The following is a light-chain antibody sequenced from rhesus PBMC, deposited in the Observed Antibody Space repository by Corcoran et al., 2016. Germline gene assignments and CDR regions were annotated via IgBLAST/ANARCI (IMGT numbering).Light chain of an antibody. V-gene: IGKV1-32*05. CDR3: QQYKTLPWT. CDR1: QDIGSS. J-gene: IGKJ1*01. CDR2: YTD. Sequence: DIQMTQSPSSLSASVGDRVSVTCRASQDIGSSLTWYQPKPWKAPKLLIFYTDRLELGVLARLIGSGAGTEFTLTISSLQPEDFAIYYCQQYKTLPWTFGQGTTVEIK.